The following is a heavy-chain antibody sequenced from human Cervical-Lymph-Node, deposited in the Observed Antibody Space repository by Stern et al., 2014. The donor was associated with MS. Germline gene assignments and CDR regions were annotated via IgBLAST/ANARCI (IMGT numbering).Heavy chain of an antibody. Sequence: VQLVESGGGLVKPGGSLRLSCAASGFTFSSYSMNWVRQAPGKGLEWVSSISSSSSYIYYADSVKGRFTISRDNAKNSLYLQMNSLRAEDTAVYYCARDFLGYCSGGSCYPPDYWGQGTLVTVSS. J-gene: IGHJ4*02. CDR1: GFTFSSYS. D-gene: IGHD2-15*01. V-gene: IGHV3-21*01. CDR3: ARDFLGYCSGGSCYPPDY. CDR2: ISSSSSYI.